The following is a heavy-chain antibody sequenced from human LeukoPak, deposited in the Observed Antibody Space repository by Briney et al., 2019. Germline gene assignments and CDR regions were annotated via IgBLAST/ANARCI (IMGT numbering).Heavy chain of an antibody. CDR2: ISYDGSNK. J-gene: IGHJ4*02. Sequence: GRSLRLSCAASGFTFSSYGIHWVRQAPGKGLEWVAVISYDGSNKYYADSVKGRFTISRDNSKNTLYLQMNSLRAEDTAVYYCARGSHIVVVTAGYFDYWGQGTLVTVSS. CDR3: ARGSHIVVVTAGYFDY. V-gene: IGHV3-30*19. CDR1: GFTFSSYG. D-gene: IGHD2-21*02.